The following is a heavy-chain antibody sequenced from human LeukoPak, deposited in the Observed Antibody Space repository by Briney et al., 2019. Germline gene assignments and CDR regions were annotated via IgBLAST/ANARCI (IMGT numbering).Heavy chain of an antibody. CDR1: GFTFSSYG. CDR3: AKAHGGSGYDSYFDY. J-gene: IGHJ4*02. Sequence: PGRSLRLSYAASGFTFSSYGMHWVRQAPGKGLEWVAVISYDGSNKYYADSVKGRFTISRDNSKNTLYLQMNSLRAEDTAVYYCAKAHGGSGYDSYFDYWGQGTLVTVSS. D-gene: IGHD5-12*01. V-gene: IGHV3-30*18. CDR2: ISYDGSNK.